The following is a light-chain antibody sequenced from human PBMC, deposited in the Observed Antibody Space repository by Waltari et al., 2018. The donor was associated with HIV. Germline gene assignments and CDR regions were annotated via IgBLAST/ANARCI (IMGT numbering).Light chain of an antibody. CDR3: SSYTSGSRFV. CDR1: SSDLGTYNF. J-gene: IGLJ1*01. Sequence: HSAMTQPASVSWPPEQTITMSCTGTSSDLGTYNFVSWYQHHPGKAPQLLIYEGSSRPSGVSNRFSASKSGTTASLTISGLQADDEADYYCSSYTSGSRFVFGTGTTVTVL. V-gene: IGLV2-14*01. CDR2: EGS.